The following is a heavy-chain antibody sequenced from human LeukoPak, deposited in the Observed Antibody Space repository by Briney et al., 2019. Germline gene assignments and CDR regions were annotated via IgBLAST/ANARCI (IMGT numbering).Heavy chain of an antibody. J-gene: IGHJ4*02. D-gene: IGHD3-22*01. CDR3: AHSSDLYDSTGSYPYYFDY. Sequence: SGPTLVNPTQTLTLTCTFSGFSLSSSGVGVAWIRQPPGKALEWLALIYWDDHKRYSPSLKSRLTITKDTSKNQVVLTMTNMDPVDTATHYCAHSSDLYDSTGSYPYYFDYWGQGTLVTVSS. CDR1: GFSLSSSGVG. V-gene: IGHV2-5*02. CDR2: IYWDDHK.